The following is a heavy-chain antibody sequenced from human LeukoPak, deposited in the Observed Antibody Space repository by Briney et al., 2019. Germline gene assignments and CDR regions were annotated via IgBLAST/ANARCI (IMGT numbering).Heavy chain of an antibody. Sequence: GGSLRLSCAASGFTFSSYSMNWVRQAPGKGLDWVSSISSNNNYIYYADSVQGRFTISRDNAKNSLYLQMNSLRAEDTAVYYCARDLRWDPKPSDAFDIWGQGTMVTVSS. J-gene: IGHJ3*02. V-gene: IGHV3-21*01. D-gene: IGHD2-21*01. CDR3: ARDLRWDPKPSDAFDI. CDR1: GFTFSSYS. CDR2: ISSNNNYI.